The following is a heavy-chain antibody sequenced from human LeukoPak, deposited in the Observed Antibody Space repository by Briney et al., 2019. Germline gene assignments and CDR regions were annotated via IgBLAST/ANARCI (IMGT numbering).Heavy chain of an antibody. V-gene: IGHV3-21*01. CDR1: GFTFSSYS. Sequence: GGSLRLSCAASGFTFSSYSMNWVRQAPGKGLEWVSSISSSSTYIYYADSVKGRFTISRDNAKSSLYLQMNSLRAEDTAVYYCARTGYDSSGYYYGAFDIWGQGTMVTVSS. D-gene: IGHD3-22*01. CDR3: ARTGYDSSGYYYGAFDI. CDR2: ISSSSTYI. J-gene: IGHJ3*02.